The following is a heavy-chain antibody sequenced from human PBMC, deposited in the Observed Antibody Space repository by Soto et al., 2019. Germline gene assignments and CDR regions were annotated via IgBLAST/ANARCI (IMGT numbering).Heavy chain of an antibody. Sequence: PGGSLRLSCAASGFDFSRCWMRWVRQDPGKGLAWVANIRQDGSETYYVEAVEGRFTISRDNAENALFLQINRLRAEDTAVYYRVRIVYCTSTSCPRWFDPWGRGTLVTVSS. CDR1: GFDFSRCW. J-gene: IGHJ5*02. CDR2: IRQDGSET. D-gene: IGHD2-2*01. CDR3: VRIVYCTSTSCPRWFDP. V-gene: IGHV3-7*03.